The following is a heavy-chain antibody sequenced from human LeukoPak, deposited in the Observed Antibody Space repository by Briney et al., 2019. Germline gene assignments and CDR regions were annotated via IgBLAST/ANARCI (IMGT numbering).Heavy chain of an antibody. J-gene: IGHJ3*02. CDR2: LYSGITT. Sequence: GGSLRLSCAASGFTVSGNFMSWVRQAPGKGLEWVSVLYSGITTYYADSMKGRFTISRDNSKNTLYLQMNSLRAEDTAVYYCARVEVRLNDAFDIWGQGTMVTVSS. D-gene: IGHD1-1*01. V-gene: IGHV3-66*01. CDR1: GFTVSGNF. CDR3: ARVEVRLNDAFDI.